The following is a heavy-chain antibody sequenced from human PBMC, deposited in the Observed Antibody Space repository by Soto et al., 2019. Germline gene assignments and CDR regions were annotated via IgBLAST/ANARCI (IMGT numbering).Heavy chain of an antibody. CDR3: ARGTTRYSSSWQNWFDP. D-gene: IGHD6-13*01. CDR2: IIPIFGTA. CDR1: GGTFSSYA. Sequence: WASVKVSCKASGGTFSSYAISWVRQAPGQGLEWMGGIIPIFGTANYAQKFQGRVTITADESTSTAYMELSSLRSEDTAVYYCARGTTRYSSSWQNWFDPWGQGTLVTVSS. J-gene: IGHJ5*02. V-gene: IGHV1-69*13.